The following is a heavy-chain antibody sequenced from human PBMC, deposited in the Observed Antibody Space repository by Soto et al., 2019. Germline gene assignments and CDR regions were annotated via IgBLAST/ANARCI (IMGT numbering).Heavy chain of an antibody. J-gene: IGHJ4*02. CDR1: GFTFSSYG. Sequence: GGSLRLSCAASGFTFSSYGMSWVRQAPGKGLEWVSAITQSGDLTFYIDSVRGRFTISKDSSENTLYLQMNNLRAEDTAVYYCEKEENAGMVVITFDHWGPGTLVTVSS. CDR3: EKEENAGMVVITFDH. D-gene: IGHD2-21*01. V-gene: IGHV3-23*01. CDR2: ITQSGDLT.